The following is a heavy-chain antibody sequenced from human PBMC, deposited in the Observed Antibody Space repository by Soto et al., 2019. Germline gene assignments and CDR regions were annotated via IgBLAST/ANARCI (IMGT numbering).Heavy chain of an antibody. D-gene: IGHD6-19*01. Sequence: QITLKESGPTLVKPTQTLTLTCTFSGFSLSSTRMAVGWIRQPPGKALEWLALIYWDDDKRYSPFLKSRLTITKDTSKNQVVLTMSNMDPVDTAIYYCAHIVVAGLGYYFDYWVQGTLVTVSS. J-gene: IGHJ4*02. CDR1: GFSLSSTRMA. CDR3: AHIVVAGLGYYFDY. CDR2: IYWDDDK. V-gene: IGHV2-5*02.